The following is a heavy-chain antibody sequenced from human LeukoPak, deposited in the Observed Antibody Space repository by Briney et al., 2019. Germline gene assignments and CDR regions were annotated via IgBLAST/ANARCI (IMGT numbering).Heavy chain of an antibody. J-gene: IGHJ4*02. V-gene: IGHV1-18*01. CDR3: ARAVRGYSYAYLPY. CDR2: ISAYDGNT. CDR1: GYTFSSYG. Sequence: ASVKVSCKASGYTFSSYGISWVRQAPGQGPEWMGWISAYDGNTNYAQKLQGRVTMTTDTSTSTAYMELRSLRSDDTAVYYCARAVRGYSYAYLPYWGQGTLVTVSP. D-gene: IGHD5-18*01.